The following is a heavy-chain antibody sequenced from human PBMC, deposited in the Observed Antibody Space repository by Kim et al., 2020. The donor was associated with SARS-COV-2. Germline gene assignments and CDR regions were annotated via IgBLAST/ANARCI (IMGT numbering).Heavy chain of an antibody. V-gene: IGHV5-10-1*01. Sequence: GESLKISCKGSGYTFTSSWITWVRQMPGKGLEWMGRIDPSDSYTNYSPSFQGHVTISADKSISTDYLQWSSLKASDTAVYYCARWGGATSDPFTYWGQGTLVTVSS. CDR3: ARWGGATSDPFTY. D-gene: IGHD1-26*01. CDR2: IDPSDSYT. J-gene: IGHJ4*02. CDR1: GYTFTSSW.